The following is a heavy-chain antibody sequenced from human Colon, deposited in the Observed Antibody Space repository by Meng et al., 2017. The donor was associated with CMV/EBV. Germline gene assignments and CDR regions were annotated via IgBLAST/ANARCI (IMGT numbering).Heavy chain of an antibody. Sequence: SIRSGDYSWTCVRQPPGKGLAWIGYIYYSGSTYYNPSLKSRITISVDTSKTPFSLKLSSVTAADTAVYYCARDNIMRGYSLSWFDPWGQGTLVTVSS. CDR1: SIRSGDYS. J-gene: IGHJ5*02. CDR2: IYYSGST. CDR3: ARDNIMRGYSLSWFDP. D-gene: IGHD3-22*01. V-gene: IGHV4-30-4*01.